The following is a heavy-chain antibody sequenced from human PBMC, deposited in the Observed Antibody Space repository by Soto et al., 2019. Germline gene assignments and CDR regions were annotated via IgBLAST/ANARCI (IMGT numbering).Heavy chain of an antibody. Sequence: ASVKVSCKASGGTFSSYAISWVRQAPGQGLEWMGGIIPIFGTANYAQKFQGRVTITADKSTSTAYMELSSLRSEDTAVYYCASAVNPWDYYYYGMDVWGQGTTVTVSS. V-gene: IGHV1-69*06. D-gene: IGHD1-26*01. J-gene: IGHJ6*02. CDR2: IIPIFGTA. CDR3: ASAVNPWDYYYYGMDV. CDR1: GGTFSSYA.